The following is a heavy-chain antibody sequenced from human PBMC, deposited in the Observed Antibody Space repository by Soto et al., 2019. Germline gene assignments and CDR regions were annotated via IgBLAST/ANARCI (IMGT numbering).Heavy chain of an antibody. Sequence: XASLRLSCAASGFTFSSYGMHGVRQAPGKGLEWVAVISYDGSNKYYADSVKGRFTISRDNSKNTLYLQMNSLRAEDTAVYYCAKEEYYYDSSGYYSLDYWGQGTLVTVSS. J-gene: IGHJ4*02. V-gene: IGHV3-30*18. CDR1: GFTFSSYG. D-gene: IGHD3-22*01. CDR2: ISYDGSNK. CDR3: AKEEYYYDSSGYYSLDY.